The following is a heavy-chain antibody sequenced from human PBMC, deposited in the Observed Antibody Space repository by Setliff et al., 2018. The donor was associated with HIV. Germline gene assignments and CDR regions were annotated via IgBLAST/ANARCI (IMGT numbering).Heavy chain of an antibody. CDR3: ARNHYYGSGKNRWFDP. Sequence: PSETLSLTCGVSGYSMSSTYYWDWIRQPPGKGLEWIGSIFYSGSTYYNPSVKSRVTISIDTSKNQFSLKLSSVTAADTAVYYCARNHYYGSGKNRWFDPWGQGMLVTVSS. J-gene: IGHJ5*02. CDR1: GYSMSSTYY. V-gene: IGHV4-38-2*01. CDR2: IFYSGST. D-gene: IGHD3-10*01.